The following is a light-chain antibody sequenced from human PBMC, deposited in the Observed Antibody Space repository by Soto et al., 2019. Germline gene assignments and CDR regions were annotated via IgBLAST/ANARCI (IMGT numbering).Light chain of an antibody. CDR3: QQLFDSPIT. Sequence: DSQLTQSQSFLSQSRLESLKIKCGASQVISTSLAWYQVKPGKAPKLLIYAASTLESGVPSRFSATVSGTEFSLTITSLQPEDFATYYCQQLFDSPITFGQGTRLEIK. J-gene: IGKJ5*01. V-gene: IGKV1-9*01. CDR2: AAS. CDR1: QVISTS.